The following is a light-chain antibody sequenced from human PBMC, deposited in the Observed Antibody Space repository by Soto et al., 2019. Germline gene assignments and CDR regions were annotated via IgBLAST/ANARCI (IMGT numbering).Light chain of an antibody. CDR1: QSVSSSY. V-gene: IGKV3-20*01. CDR3: QQYGSSLLT. Sequence: EIVLPQSRGTLSLSPGERATLSCRASQSVSSSYLAWYQQKPGQAPRLLIYGASSRATGIPDRFSGSGSGTDFTLTISRLEPEDFAVYYCQQYGSSLLTFGQGTKVDI. J-gene: IGKJ1*01. CDR2: GAS.